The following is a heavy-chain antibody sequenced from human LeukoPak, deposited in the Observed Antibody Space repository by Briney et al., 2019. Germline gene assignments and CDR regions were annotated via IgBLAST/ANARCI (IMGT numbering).Heavy chain of an antibody. Sequence: KTSETLSLTCTVSGDSISSYYWSWIRQPAGKGLEWIGRIYTSGSTNYNPSLKSRVTISVDTSKNQFSLKLSSVTAADTAVYYCARPQGYQLLDFEYWGQGTLVTVSS. D-gene: IGHD2-2*01. CDR2: IYTSGST. J-gene: IGHJ4*02. CDR3: ARPQGYQLLDFEY. CDR1: GDSISSYY. V-gene: IGHV4-4*07.